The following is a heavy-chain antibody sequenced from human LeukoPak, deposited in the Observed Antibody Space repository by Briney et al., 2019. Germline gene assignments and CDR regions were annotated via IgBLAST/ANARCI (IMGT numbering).Heavy chain of an antibody. CDR2: IYYSGST. CDR3: ARGKRWLQFGRAFDI. D-gene: IGHD5-24*01. Sequence: SETLSLTCTVSGGSISSSSYYWGWIRQPPGKGLEWIGNIYYSGSTYYNPSLKSRVTISVDTSKNQFSLKLSSVTAADTAVYYCARGKRWLQFGRAFDIWGQGTMVTVSS. CDR1: GGSISSSSYY. J-gene: IGHJ3*02. V-gene: IGHV4-39*07.